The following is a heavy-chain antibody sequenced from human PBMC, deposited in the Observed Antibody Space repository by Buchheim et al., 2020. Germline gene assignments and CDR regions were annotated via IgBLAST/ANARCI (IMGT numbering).Heavy chain of an antibody. V-gene: IGHV1-46*01. CDR2: INPSGGST. D-gene: IGHD3-22*01. CDR1: GYTFTSYY. Sequence: QVQLVQSGAEVKKPGASVKVSCKASGYTFTSYYMHWVRQAPGQGLEWMGIINPSGGSTSYAQKFQGRVTMTRDTSTSTVCMELSSLRSEDTAVYYCARDSYYYDSSGHNSGYFDYWGQGTL. J-gene: IGHJ4*02. CDR3: ARDSYYYDSSGHNSGYFDY.